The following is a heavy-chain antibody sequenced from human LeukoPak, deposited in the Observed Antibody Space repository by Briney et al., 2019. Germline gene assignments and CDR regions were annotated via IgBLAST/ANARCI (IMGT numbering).Heavy chain of an antibody. CDR2: INHSGST. V-gene: IGHV4-34*01. CDR3: ARPRTYGSGGDAFDI. J-gene: IGHJ3*02. D-gene: IGHD3-10*01. Sequence: SETLSLTCAVYGGSFSGYYWSWIRQPPGKGLEWIGEINHSGSTNYNPSLKSRVTISVDTSKNQFSLKLSSVTAADTAVYYCARPRTYGSGGDAFDIWGQGTMVTVSS. CDR1: GGSFSGYY.